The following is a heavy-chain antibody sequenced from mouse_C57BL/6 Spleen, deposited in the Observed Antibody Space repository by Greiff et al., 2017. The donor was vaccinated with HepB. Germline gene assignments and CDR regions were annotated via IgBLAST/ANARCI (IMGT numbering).Heavy chain of an antibody. CDR3: TRRVFWFAY. CDR1: GYTFTDYE. Sequence: VKLMESGAELVRPGASVTLSCKASGYTFTDYEMHWVKQTPVHGLEWIGAIDPETGGTAYNQKFKGKAILTADKSSSTAYMELRSLTSEDSAVYYCTRRVFWFAYWGQGTLVTVSA. J-gene: IGHJ3*01. CDR2: IDPETGGT. V-gene: IGHV1-15*01.